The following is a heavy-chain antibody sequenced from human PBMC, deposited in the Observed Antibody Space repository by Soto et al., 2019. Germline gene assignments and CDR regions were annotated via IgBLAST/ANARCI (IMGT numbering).Heavy chain of an antibody. V-gene: IGHV4-34*01. J-gene: IGHJ5*01. CDR2: INHSGRV. Sequence: SETLSLTCAVYGGSFSGHSWTWIRQSPGKGLEWIGVINHSGRVNYSPYLKSRVTISLDTSKNQFSLTLSAVTAADTAMYYCSTRAYDTNGYYRFDPWGQGTLVTVSS. CDR1: GGSFSGHS. CDR3: STRAYDTNGYYRFDP. D-gene: IGHD3-22*01.